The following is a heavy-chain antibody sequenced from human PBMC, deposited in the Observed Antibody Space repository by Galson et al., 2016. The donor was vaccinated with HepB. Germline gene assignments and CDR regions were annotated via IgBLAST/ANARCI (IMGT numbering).Heavy chain of an antibody. D-gene: IGHD5-18*01. CDR1: GDSVSSYSVA. CDR2: TYYRSKWYN. J-gene: IGHJ4*02. V-gene: IGHV6-1*01. CDR3: ARDRNFKLTWIQLRKRGTGDGFDY. Sequence: CAIFGDSVSSYSVAWNWIRQSPSTGLDWLGRTYYRSKWYNDYEVSGKIRITINPGTSKNQFSLQLNSGTPEDTALYYCARDRNFKLTWIQLRKRGTGDGFDYWGQGTLVTVSS.